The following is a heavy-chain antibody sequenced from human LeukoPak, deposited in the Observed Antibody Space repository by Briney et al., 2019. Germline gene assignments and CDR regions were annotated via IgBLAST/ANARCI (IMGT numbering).Heavy chain of an antibody. CDR2: INIDGSST. J-gene: IGHJ6*02. D-gene: IGHD2-15*01. CDR1: GFTFSNNW. CDR3: AKDIGPIYCSGGSCYSTVGGMDV. V-gene: IGHV3-74*01. Sequence: GGSLRLSCAASGFTFSNNWMHWVRQAPGKGLVWVSRINIDGSSTNNADSVKGRFTISRDNAKNSLYLQMNSLRAEDTALYYCAKDIGPIYCSGGSCYSTVGGMDVWGQGTTVTVSS.